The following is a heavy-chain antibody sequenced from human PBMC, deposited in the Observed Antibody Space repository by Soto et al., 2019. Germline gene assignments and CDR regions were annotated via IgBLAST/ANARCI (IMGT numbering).Heavy chain of an antibody. CDR2: ISAYNGNT. J-gene: IGHJ6*02. V-gene: IGHV1-18*01. CDR1: GYTFTTYG. D-gene: IGHD5-18*01. Sequence: ASVKVSCKASGYTFTTYGITWVRQAPGQGLEWMGWISAYNGNTNYAQKLQGRVTMTSDTSTSTAYMELRSLRSDDTAVYYCARGVVTAYYYGMDVWGQGTTVTVSS. CDR3: ARGVVTAYYYGMDV.